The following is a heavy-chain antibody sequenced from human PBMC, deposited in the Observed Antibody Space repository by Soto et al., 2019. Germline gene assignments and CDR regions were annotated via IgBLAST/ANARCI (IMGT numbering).Heavy chain of an antibody. CDR2: IYYSGST. D-gene: IGHD6-13*01. CDR1: GGSVSSGSYC. CDR3: ASYGQQLGSSAL. J-gene: IGHJ4*02. V-gene: IGHV4-61*01. Sequence: PSETLSLTCTVSGGSVSSGSYCWSWIRQPPGKGLEWIGCIYYSGSTNYNPSLKSRVTISVDTSKNQFSLKLSSVTAADTAVYYCASYGQQLGSSALWGQGTLVTVSS.